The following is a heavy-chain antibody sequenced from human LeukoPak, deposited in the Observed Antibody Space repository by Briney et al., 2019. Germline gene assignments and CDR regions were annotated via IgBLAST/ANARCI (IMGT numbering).Heavy chain of an antibody. CDR1: GFTFSSYW. CDR3: TTDIDYYDSSGDAFDI. J-gene: IGHJ3*02. V-gene: IGHV3-15*01. Sequence: GGSLRLSCAASGFTFSSYWMRWVRQAPGKGLEWVGRIKSKTDGGTTDYAAPVKGRFTISRDDSKNTLYLQMNSLKTEDTAVYYCTTDIDYYDSSGDAFDIWGQGTMVTVSS. D-gene: IGHD3-22*01. CDR2: IKSKTDGGTT.